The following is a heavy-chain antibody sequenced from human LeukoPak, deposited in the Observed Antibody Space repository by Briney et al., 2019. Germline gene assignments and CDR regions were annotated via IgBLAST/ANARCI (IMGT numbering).Heavy chain of an antibody. V-gene: IGHV4-30-4*01. CDR2: IYYRGST. CDR3: ARGPYDSSGFGAFDI. CDR1: GGSICGGDYY. Sequence: TLCLSCTVSGGSICGGDYYWGWIRARPGEGVGWVGYIYYRGSTHYNPSLKSRVTISVDTSKHQFSLKLSSVTAADTAVYYCARGPYDSSGFGAFDIWGQGTMVTVSS. J-gene: IGHJ3*02. D-gene: IGHD3-22*01.